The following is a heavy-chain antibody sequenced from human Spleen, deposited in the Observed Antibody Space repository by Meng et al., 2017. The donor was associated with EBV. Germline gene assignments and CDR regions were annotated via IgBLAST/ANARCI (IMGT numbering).Heavy chain of an antibody. Sequence: EQLQQWGAGLLKPSETLSLTCAVYGGSFSAYYWSWIRQPPGKGLEWIGEINHSGSTNYNPSLKSRVTISVDTSKKQFSLKLSSVTAADTALYYCARHDCSAGSCSFDYWGQGTLVTVSS. V-gene: IGHV4-34*01. CDR2: INHSGST. J-gene: IGHJ4*02. CDR3: ARHDCSAGSCSFDY. CDR1: GGSFSAYY. D-gene: IGHD2-15*01.